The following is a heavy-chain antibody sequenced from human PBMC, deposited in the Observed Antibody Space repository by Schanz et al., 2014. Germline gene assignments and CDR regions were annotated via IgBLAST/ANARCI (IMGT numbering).Heavy chain of an antibody. J-gene: IGHJ4*02. CDR3: ARGRGFYDY. CDR2: IIPVLNIA. CDR1: GGTFSSYT. Sequence: QLQLVQSGAEEKKPGSSVTVSCKLSGGTFSSYTISWMRQAPGQGLEWMGKIIPVLNIATYAQRFQGRVSITADTSTNTAYMELSSLTSEDTAVHYCARGRGFYDYWGQGTLVTVSS. D-gene: IGHD3-10*01. V-gene: IGHV1-69*02.